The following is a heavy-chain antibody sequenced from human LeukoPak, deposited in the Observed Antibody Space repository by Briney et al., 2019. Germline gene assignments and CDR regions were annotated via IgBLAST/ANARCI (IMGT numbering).Heavy chain of an antibody. CDR1: GFTFSSYW. CDR2: INSDGSST. D-gene: IGHD3-10*01. J-gene: IGHJ4*02. CDR3: ARDTRMVRGVIQEY. V-gene: IGHV3-74*01. Sequence: PGGSVRLSCAASGFTFSSYWMHWVRQAPGKGLVWVSRINSDGSSTSYAESVKGRVTISRDNAKNTLYLQMNSLRAEDTAVYYCARDTRMVRGVIQEYWGQGTLVTVSS.